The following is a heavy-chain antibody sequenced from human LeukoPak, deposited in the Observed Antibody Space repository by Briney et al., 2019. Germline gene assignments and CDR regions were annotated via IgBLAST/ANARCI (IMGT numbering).Heavy chain of an antibody. V-gene: IGHV3-9*01. CDR2: ISWNSGSI. Sequence: QPGGSLRLSCAASGFTFDDYAMHWVRQAPGKGLEWVSGISWNSGSIGYADSVKGRFTISRDNAKNSLYLQMNSLRAEDTALYYCAKDIFTGIAAAGAIDYWGQGTLVTVSS. CDR3: AKDIFTGIAAAGAIDY. J-gene: IGHJ4*02. CDR1: GFTFDDYA. D-gene: IGHD6-13*01.